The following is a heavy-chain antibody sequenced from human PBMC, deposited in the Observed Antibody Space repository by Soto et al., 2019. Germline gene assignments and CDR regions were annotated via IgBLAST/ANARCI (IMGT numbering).Heavy chain of an antibody. D-gene: IGHD3-9*01. CDR2: IWYDGSNK. Sequence: GGSLSLSCAASGFTFSSYGMHWVRQAPGKGLEWVAVIWYDGSNKYYADSVKGRFTISRDNSKNTLYLQMNSLRAEDTAVYYCARDQGYDILTGYYYDAFDIWGQGTMVTVSS. J-gene: IGHJ3*02. CDR1: GFTFSSYG. V-gene: IGHV3-33*01. CDR3: ARDQGYDILTGYYYDAFDI.